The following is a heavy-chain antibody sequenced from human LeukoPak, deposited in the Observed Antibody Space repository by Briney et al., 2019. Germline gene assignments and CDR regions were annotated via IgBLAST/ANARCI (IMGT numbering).Heavy chain of an antibody. Sequence: PGGSLRLSCAASGFTFSSYGIHWVRQAPGEGLECVAVISYDGSDKYYADSVKGRFTISRDNSKNTLCLQMNSLRAEDTAVYYCAKDRTHCSGGSCYGMDVWGQGTTVTVSS. V-gene: IGHV3-30*18. J-gene: IGHJ6*02. CDR2: ISYDGSDK. CDR1: GFTFSSYG. CDR3: AKDRTHCSGGSCYGMDV. D-gene: IGHD2-15*01.